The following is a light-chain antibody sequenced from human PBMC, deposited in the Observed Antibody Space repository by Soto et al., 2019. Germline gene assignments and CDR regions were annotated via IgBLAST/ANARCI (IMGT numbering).Light chain of an antibody. CDR3: QQSDSTPYT. CDR2: AAS. Sequence: DIQMTQSPSSLSASVGDRVTITCRASQSISSYLNWYQQKPGKAPNLLIYAASSLQSGVPSRFSGSRSGTDFTLTISSLQPEDVATYYCQQSDSTPYTFGQGTKLEIK. V-gene: IGKV1-39*01. J-gene: IGKJ2*01. CDR1: QSISSY.